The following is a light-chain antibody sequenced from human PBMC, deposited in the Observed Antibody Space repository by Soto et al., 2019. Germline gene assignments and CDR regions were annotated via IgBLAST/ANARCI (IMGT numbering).Light chain of an antibody. J-gene: IGKJ3*01. CDR1: QSFSSSY. V-gene: IGKV3-20*01. CDR3: QHYGSALFT. CDR2: GAS. Sequence: EIVLTQSPGTLSLSPGERATLSCRASQSFSSSYLAWYQQKPGQAPRLLIYGASSRATGIPARFSGSGSGTDFTLTISSLEHEDFSVYYCQHYGSALFTFGPGTKVDVK.